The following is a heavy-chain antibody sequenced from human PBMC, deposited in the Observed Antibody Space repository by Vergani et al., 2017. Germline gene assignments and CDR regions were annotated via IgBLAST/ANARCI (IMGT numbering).Heavy chain of an antibody. J-gene: IGHJ6*03. D-gene: IGHD1-1*01. Sequence: QVQLVESGGGEVQPGRSLRLSCSAAGFPFSDYGVHWVRQAPGKGLEWVSVISYDGNKKNYADSVKGRFTISRDNSKNTLYLEMNALRAEDTAVYYCAKDFLTGVTTIDYYYMDGGGKGTTVTVSS. V-gene: IGHV3-30*18. CDR1: GFPFSDYG. CDR2: ISYDGNKK. CDR3: AKDFLTGVTTIDYYYMDG.